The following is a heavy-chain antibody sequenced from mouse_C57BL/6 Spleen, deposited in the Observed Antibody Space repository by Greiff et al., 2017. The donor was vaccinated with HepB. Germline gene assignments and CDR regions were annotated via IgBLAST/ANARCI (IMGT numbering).Heavy chain of an antibody. V-gene: IGHV1-47*01. CDR2: FHPYNDDT. CDR3: ARRDWDQAWFAY. J-gene: IGHJ3*01. CDR1: GYTFTTYP. Sequence: LVESGAELVKPGASVKMSCKASGYTFTTYPIEWMKQNHGKSLEWIGNFHPYNDDTKYNEKFKGKATLTVEKSSSTVYLELSRLTSDDSAVYYCARRDWDQAWFAYWGQGTLVTVSA. D-gene: IGHD4-1*01.